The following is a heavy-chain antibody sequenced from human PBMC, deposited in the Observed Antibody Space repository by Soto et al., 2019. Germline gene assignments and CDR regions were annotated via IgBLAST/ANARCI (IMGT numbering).Heavy chain of an antibody. Sequence: QVQLVESGGGVVQPGRSMRLSCAASGFTFSSYAMHWVRQAPGKGLEWVAVISYDGSNKYYADSVKGRFTISRDNSKNTLYLQMNCLSAEDTAVYYCASEKGGSGSYFDYWGQGTLVTVSS. CDR3: ASEKGGSGSYFDY. CDR2: ISYDGSNK. J-gene: IGHJ4*02. CDR1: GFTFSSYA. V-gene: IGHV3-30-3*01. D-gene: IGHD3-10*01.